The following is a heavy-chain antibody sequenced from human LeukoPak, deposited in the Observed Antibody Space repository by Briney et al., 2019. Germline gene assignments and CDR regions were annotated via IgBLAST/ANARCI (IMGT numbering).Heavy chain of an antibody. D-gene: IGHD3-3*01. CDR1: GFTFSSYW. V-gene: IGHV3-7*01. J-gene: IGHJ4*02. Sequence: GGSLRPSCAASGFTFSSYWMSWVRQAPGKGLEWVANIKQDGSEKYYVDSVMGRFTISRNNAKNSLYLQMNSLRAEDTAVYYCARESYDFWSGNVDYWGQGTLVTVSS. CDR3: ARESYDFWSGNVDY. CDR2: IKQDGSEK.